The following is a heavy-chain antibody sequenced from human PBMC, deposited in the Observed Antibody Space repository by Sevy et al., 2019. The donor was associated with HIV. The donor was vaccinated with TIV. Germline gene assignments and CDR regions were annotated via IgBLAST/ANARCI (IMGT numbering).Heavy chain of an antibody. CDR2: IWYDGSNK. CDR1: GFTFSSYG. J-gene: IGHJ4*02. D-gene: IGHD4-17*01. V-gene: IGHV3-33*01. CDR3: ARDPTTVTTGYFDY. Sequence: GGSLRLSCAASGFTFSSYGMHWVRQAPGKGLEWVAVIWYDGSNKYYADSVKGRFTISRGNSKNTLYLQMNSLRAEDTAVYYCARDPTTVTTGYFDYWGQGTLVTVSS.